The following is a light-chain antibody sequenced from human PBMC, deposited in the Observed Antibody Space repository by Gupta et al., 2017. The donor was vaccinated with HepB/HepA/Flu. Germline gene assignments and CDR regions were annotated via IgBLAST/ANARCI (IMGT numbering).Light chain of an antibody. Sequence: QSALTQPRSVSGSPGQSVTISCTGTSSDVGGYNYVSWYQQHPGKAPKLMIYDVCKRPSGVPDSFSGAKSGNTATLTIYELQEEDEADYYCCSYAGSYTVVFGGGTKLTVL. CDR1: SSDVGGYNY. CDR2: DVC. CDR3: CSYAGSYTVV. J-gene: IGLJ2*01. V-gene: IGLV2-11*01.